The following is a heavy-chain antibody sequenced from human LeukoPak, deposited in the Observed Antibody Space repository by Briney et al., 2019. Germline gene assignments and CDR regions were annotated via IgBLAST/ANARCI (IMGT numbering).Heavy chain of an antibody. CDR2: IYYSGST. D-gene: IGHD3-16*02. V-gene: IGHV4-59*12. CDR3: ARGGYVWGSYRPFGYFDY. CDR1: GGSISSYY. J-gene: IGHJ4*02. Sequence: SETLSLTCTVSGGSISSYYWSWIRQPPGKGLEWIGYIYYSGSTNYNPSLKSRVTMSVDTSKNQFSLKLSSVTAADTAVYYCARGGYVWGSYRPFGYFDYWGQGTLVTVSS.